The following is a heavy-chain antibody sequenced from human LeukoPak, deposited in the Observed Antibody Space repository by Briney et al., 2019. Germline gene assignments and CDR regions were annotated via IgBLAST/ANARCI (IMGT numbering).Heavy chain of an antibody. Sequence: GGSLRLSCAASGFTFSSYGMHWVRQAPGKGLEWVAVISYDGSNKYYADSVKGRFTISRDNAKNSLYLQMNSLRAEDTAVYYCAREGSYPAYYYYGMDVWGQGTTVTVSS. J-gene: IGHJ6*02. CDR2: ISYDGSNK. CDR3: AREGSYPAYYYYGMDV. CDR1: GFTFSSYG. V-gene: IGHV3-30*03.